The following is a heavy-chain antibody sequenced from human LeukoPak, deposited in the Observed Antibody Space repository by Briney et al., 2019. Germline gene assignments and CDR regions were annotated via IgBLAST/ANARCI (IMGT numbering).Heavy chain of an antibody. Sequence: SETLSLTCTVSGGSISSYYWSWIRQPPGKGLEWIGYIYYSGSTNYNPSLKSRVTISVDTSKNQFSLKLSSVTAADTAVYYCAGGGYSSGWPLGHAFDIWGQGTMVTVSS. V-gene: IGHV4-59*08. J-gene: IGHJ3*02. D-gene: IGHD6-19*01. CDR2: IYYSGST. CDR1: GGSISSYY. CDR3: AGGGYSSGWPLGHAFDI.